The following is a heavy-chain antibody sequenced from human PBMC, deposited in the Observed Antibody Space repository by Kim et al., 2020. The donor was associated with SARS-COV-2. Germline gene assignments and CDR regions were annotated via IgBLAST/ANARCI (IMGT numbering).Heavy chain of an antibody. J-gene: IGHJ6*02. CDR2: IGWNSADI. CDR3: AKDWYYDFWSGSGPGGMDV. Sequence: GGSLRLSCAASGFIFDDYAMHWVRQAPGKGLEWVSGIGWNSADIGYADSVKGRFTISRDNAKNSLYLQMNSLRAEDTALYYCAKDWYYDFWSGSGPGGMDVWGQGTTVTVSS. CDR1: GFIFDDYA. D-gene: IGHD3-3*01. V-gene: IGHV3-9*01.